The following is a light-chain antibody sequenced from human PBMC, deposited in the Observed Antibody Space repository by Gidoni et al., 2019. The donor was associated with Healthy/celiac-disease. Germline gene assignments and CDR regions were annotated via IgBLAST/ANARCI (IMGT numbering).Light chain of an antibody. V-gene: IGKV1-8*01. J-gene: IGKJ1*01. CDR3: KQYYSYHPT. Sequence: AIRLTQSPSSLSASTGDRVTITCRASQDIINYLAWYQQKPVKAPKLLIYAASTLQSGVPSRFSGSGSGTDFTLTISCLKSEDFATYYCKQYYSYHPTFXXXTKVEIK. CDR1: QDIINY. CDR2: AAS.